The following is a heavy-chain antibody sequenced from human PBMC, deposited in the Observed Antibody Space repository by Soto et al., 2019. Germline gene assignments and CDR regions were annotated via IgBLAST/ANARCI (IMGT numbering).Heavy chain of an antibody. CDR2: LTGSGVTT. V-gene: IGHV3-23*01. CDR1: GFTFSLYS. J-gene: IGHJ4*02. D-gene: IGHD1-26*01. Sequence: EVRLLESGGGLVQPGGSLRLSCAASGFTFSLYSMTWVRQAPGKGLEWVSLLTGSGVTTYYADSVKGRFTISRDNSKSTLYLQMNTLRADDTAVYYCARAVSGSIRYFDYWGQGTLVTVSS. CDR3: ARAVSGSIRYFDY.